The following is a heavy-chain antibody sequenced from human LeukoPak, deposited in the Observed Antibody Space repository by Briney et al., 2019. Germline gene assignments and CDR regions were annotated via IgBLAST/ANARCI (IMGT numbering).Heavy chain of an antibody. Sequence: PGGSLRLSCAASGSTFSGYDMSWVRQAPGKGLEWVSTISGSGGTAWYADSVKGRFTISRGQSKNTLYLQMSSLRAEDTAVYYCAKHSGTYYYFDYWGQGTLVSVSS. J-gene: IGHJ4*02. D-gene: IGHD1-26*01. V-gene: IGHV3-23*01. CDR2: ISGSGGTA. CDR3: AKHSGTYYYFDY. CDR1: GSTFSGYD.